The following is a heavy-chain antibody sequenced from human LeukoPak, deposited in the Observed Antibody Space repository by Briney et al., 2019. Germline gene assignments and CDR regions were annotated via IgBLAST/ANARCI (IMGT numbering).Heavy chain of an antibody. Sequence: PSETPSLTCTVSGGSISSYYWSWIRQPPGKGLEWIGYIYYSGSTNYNPSLKSRVTISVDTSKNQFSLKLSSVTAADTAVYYCARARPDSSGWGRWFDAWGQGTLVSVSS. D-gene: IGHD6-19*01. V-gene: IGHV4-59*01. CDR1: GGSISSYY. CDR2: IYYSGST. J-gene: IGHJ5*02. CDR3: ARARPDSSGWGRWFDA.